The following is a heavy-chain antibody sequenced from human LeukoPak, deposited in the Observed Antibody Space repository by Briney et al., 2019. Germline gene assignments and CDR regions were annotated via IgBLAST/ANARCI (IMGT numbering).Heavy chain of an antibody. V-gene: IGHV3-9*01. D-gene: IGHD2-2*01. CDR2: ISWNSGSI. CDR1: GFTFDDYA. J-gene: IGHJ6*02. Sequence: GGSLRLSCAASGFTFDDYAMHWVRQAPGKGLEWVSGISWNSGSIGYADSVKGRFTISRDNAKNSLYLQMNSLRAEDTALYYCAKEYCSSTSCPYYYYGMGVWGQGTTVTVSS. CDR3: AKEYCSSTSCPYYYYGMGV.